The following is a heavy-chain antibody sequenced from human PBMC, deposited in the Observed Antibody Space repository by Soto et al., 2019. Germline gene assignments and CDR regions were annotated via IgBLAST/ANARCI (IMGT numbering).Heavy chain of an antibody. Sequence: GGSLRLSCAASGFTFSSYWMHWVRQAPGKGLVWVSRINSDGSTTNYVDSVKGRFTISRENAKNTLSLQMNSLRAEDTAVYYCAKDHNVWEPYGDYEGRGYYCDYWGQGTPVTVSS. CDR1: GFTFSSYW. D-gene: IGHD4-17*01. CDR2: INSDGSTT. J-gene: IGHJ4*02. V-gene: IGHV3-74*01. CDR3: AKDHNVWEPYGDYEGRGYYCDY.